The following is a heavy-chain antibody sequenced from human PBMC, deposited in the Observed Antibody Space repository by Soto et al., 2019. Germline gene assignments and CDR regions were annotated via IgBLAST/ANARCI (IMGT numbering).Heavy chain of an antibody. V-gene: IGHV4-34*01. D-gene: IGHD6-13*01. Sequence: SETLSLTCAVYGGSFSGYYWSWIRQPPGKGLEWIGEINHSGSTNYNPSLKSRVTISVDTSKNQFSLKLSSVTAADTAVYYCARVRPISSSWPNWFDPWGQGTLVTVSP. CDR1: GGSFSGYY. CDR3: ARVRPISSSWPNWFDP. CDR2: INHSGST. J-gene: IGHJ5*02.